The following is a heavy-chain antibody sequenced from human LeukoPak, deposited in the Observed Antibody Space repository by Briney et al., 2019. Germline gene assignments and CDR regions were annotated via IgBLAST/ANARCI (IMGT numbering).Heavy chain of an antibody. J-gene: IGHJ4*02. D-gene: IGHD1-20*01. CDR3: AREPPITGTTWFFDY. CDR1: GFTFSSYA. Sequence: GGSLRLSCAASGFTFSSYAMSWVRQAPGKGLEWVSYISSSSTIYYADSVKGRFTISRDNAKNSLYLQMNSLRAEDTAVYYCAREPPITGTTWFFDYWGQGTLVTVSS. V-gene: IGHV3-48*01. CDR2: ISSSSTI.